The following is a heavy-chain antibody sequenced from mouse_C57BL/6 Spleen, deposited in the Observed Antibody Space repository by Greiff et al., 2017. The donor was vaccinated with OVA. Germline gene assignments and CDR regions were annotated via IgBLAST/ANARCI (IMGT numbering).Heavy chain of an antibody. Sequence: VQLQQSGPELVKPGASVKISCKASGYTFTDYYMNWVKQSHGKSLEWIGDINPNNGGTSYNQKFKGKATLTVDKSSSTAYMELRSLTSEDSAVYYCARSDIVVDDWGQGTTLTVSS. CDR2: INPNNGGT. CDR1: GYTFTDYY. V-gene: IGHV1-26*01. J-gene: IGHJ2*01. CDR3: ARSDIVVDD. D-gene: IGHD1-1*01.